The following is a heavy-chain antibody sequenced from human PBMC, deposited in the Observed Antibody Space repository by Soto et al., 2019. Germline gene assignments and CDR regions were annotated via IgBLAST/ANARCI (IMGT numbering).Heavy chain of an antibody. CDR3: AKDPLPTTVTTPWFDP. V-gene: IGHV3-30*18. J-gene: IGHJ5*02. Sequence: QVQLVGSGGGVVQPGRSLRLSCAASGFTFSSHGMHWVRQAPGKGLEWVAVISYDGNNKYYADSVKGRFTISRDNSKNTLYLQMNSLRAEDTAVYYCAKDPLPTTVTTPWFDPWGQGTLVTVSS. D-gene: IGHD4-17*01. CDR1: GFTFSSHG. CDR2: ISYDGNNK.